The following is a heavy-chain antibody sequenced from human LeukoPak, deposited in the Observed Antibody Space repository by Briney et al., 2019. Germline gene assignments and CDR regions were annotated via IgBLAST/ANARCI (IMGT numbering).Heavy chain of an antibody. Sequence: ASVKVSSKASGYTFTTYYMHWVRQAPGQGLEWMGIINPSGGSTSYAQKFQGRVTMTRDTSTSTVYMELSSLRSEDTAVYYCARDQFGESGFDPWGQGTLVTVSS. CDR2: INPSGGST. D-gene: IGHD3-10*01. CDR3: ARDQFGESGFDP. J-gene: IGHJ5*02. V-gene: IGHV1-46*01. CDR1: GYTFTTYY.